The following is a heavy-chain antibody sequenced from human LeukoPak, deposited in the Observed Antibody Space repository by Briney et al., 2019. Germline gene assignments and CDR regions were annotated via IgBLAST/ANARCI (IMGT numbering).Heavy chain of an antibody. CDR3: ARNDAKMVTVDY. CDR2: IHYGANT. CDR1: DISITNSSYY. J-gene: IGHJ4*02. D-gene: IGHD2-21*02. V-gene: IGHV4-39*02. Sequence: SETLSLTCTVSDISITNSSYYWGWIRQPPGKGPEWIGSIHYGANTYRNPSLKSRVTISMDTSKNHFSLSLSSVTAADTAVYYCARNDAKMVTVDYWGQGTLVTVSS.